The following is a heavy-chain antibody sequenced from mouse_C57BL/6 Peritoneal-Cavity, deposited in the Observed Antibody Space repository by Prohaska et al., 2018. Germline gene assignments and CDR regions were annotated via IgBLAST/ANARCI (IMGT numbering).Heavy chain of an antibody. CDR2: INSDGSAI. D-gene: IGHD1-1*01. J-gene: IGHJ1*03. V-gene: IGHV11-2*01. CDR1: GFTFSGFW. Sequence: EVQLLENGGGLVQPGGSRGLSFEGSGFTFSGFWMSWVRQTPGKTLAWIGDINSDGSAINYAPSIKDRFTIFRDNDKSTLYLQMSNVRSEDTATYFCMRYGSYWYFDVWGTGTTVTVSS. CDR3: MRYGSYWYFDV.